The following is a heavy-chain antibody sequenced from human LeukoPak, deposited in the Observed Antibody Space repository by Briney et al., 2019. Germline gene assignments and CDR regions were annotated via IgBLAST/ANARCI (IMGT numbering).Heavy chain of an antibody. CDR2: INHSGST. CDR1: GGSCSGYY. V-gene: IGHV4-34*01. D-gene: IGHD3-16*01. Sequence: PSETLSLTCAVYGGSCSGYYWSWIRQPPGKELEWIGEINHSGSTNYNPSLKSRVTISVDTSKNQFSLKLSSVTAADTAVYYCARLVLLGGFDPWGQGTLVTVSS. J-gene: IGHJ5*02. CDR3: ARLVLLGGFDP.